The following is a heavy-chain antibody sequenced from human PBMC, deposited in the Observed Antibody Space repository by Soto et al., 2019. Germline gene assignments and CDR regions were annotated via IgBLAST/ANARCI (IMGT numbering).Heavy chain of an antibody. CDR1: GYTFTSYG. D-gene: IGHD3-10*01. CDR3: ACALSKNADALLYYYGMDV. CDR2: ISAYNGNT. V-gene: IGHV1-18*01. Sequence: ASVKVSCKASGYTFTSYGISWVRQAPGQGLEWMGWISAYNGNTNYAQKLQGRVTMTTDTSTSTAYMELRSLRSDDTAVYYCACALSKNADALLYYYGMDVWGQGTTVTVSS. J-gene: IGHJ6*02.